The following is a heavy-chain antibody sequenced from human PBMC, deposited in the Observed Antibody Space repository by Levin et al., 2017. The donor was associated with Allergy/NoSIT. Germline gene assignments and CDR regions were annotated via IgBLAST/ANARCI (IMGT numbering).Heavy chain of an antibody. J-gene: IGHJ4*02. D-gene: IGHD2-2*01. CDR3: ASPGDCSVTTCTLSPLDY. V-gene: IGHV3-53*01. CDR2: IYSGGST. CDR1: GFTVTSNY. Sequence: PGGSLRLSCAASGFTVTSNYVSWVRQVPGKGLEWVSTIYSGGSTYYADSLKGRFTISRDISENTVYLQMNSLRVGDTAVYYCASPGDCSVTTCTLSPLDYWGQGTLVTISS.